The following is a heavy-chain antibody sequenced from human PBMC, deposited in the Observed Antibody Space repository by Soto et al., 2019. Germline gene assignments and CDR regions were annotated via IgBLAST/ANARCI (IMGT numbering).Heavy chain of an antibody. D-gene: IGHD2-15*01. CDR3: ARNQPQRYCSGGTCRPAYGMDV. Sequence: TLAVTCTFSGCSISSDSFYWAWIRQPPGKGLEWIGIIYYSGDTYYNPSLAGRLTMSVDTSNQFSLTLRSVTAADTALYYCARNQPQRYCSGGTCRPAYGMDVWGQGTKVTVYS. CDR1: GCSISSDSFY. CDR2: IYYSGDT. J-gene: IGHJ6*02. V-gene: IGHV4-39*01.